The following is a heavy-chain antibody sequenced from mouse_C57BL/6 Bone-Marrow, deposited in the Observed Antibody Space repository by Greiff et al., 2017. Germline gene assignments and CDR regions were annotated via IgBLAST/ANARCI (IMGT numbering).Heavy chain of an antibody. Sequence: DVQLVESGGGLVQPGGSLSLSCAASGFTFTDYYMSWVRQPPGKALEWLGFIRNKANGYTTEYSATVKGRFTISRANSQRILYLQMNALRAEDSTTYYYARVPSYCDGSSLYYYAMDYWGPGTSVTVSS. D-gene: IGHD1-1*01. CDR1: GFTFTDYY. V-gene: IGHV7-3*01. J-gene: IGHJ4*01. CDR2: IRNKANGYTT. CDR3: ARVPSYCDGSSLYYYAMDY.